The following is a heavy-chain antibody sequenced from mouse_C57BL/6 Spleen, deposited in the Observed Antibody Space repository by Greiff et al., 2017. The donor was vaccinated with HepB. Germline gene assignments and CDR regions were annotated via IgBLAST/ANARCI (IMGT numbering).Heavy chain of an antibody. CDR1: GYTFTDYN. Sequence: VQLKESGPELVKPGASVKIPCKASGYTFTDYNMDWVKQSHGKSLEWIGDINPNNGGTIYNQKFKGKATLTVDKSSSTAYMELRSLTSEDTAVYYCARRYDYAWFAYWGQGTLVTVSA. D-gene: IGHD2-4*01. CDR2: INPNNGGT. CDR3: ARRYDYAWFAY. V-gene: IGHV1-18*01. J-gene: IGHJ3*01.